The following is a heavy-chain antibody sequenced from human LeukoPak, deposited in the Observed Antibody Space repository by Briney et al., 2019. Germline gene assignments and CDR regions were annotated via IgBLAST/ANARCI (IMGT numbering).Heavy chain of an antibody. CDR3: ARDGGSCSSTSCYQWFDP. D-gene: IGHD2-2*01. V-gene: IGHV4-59*12. CDR1: GGSISNYY. CDR2: IYYSGST. Sequence: SETLSLTCTVSGGSISNYYWSWIRQPPGKGLEWIGYIYYSGSTSYNPSLKSRVTISVDTSKNQFSLKLSSVTAADTAVYYCARDGGSCSSTSCYQWFDPWGQGTLVTVSS. J-gene: IGHJ5*02.